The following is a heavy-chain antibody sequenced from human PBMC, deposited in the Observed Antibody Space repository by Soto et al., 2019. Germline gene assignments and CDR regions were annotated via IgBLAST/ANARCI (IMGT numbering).Heavy chain of an antibody. CDR1: GFTFSSDA. V-gene: IGHV3-64*01. D-gene: IGHD6-6*01. J-gene: IGHJ6*03. CDR3: ARRARADYYYMDV. Sequence: EVQLVESGGGLAQPGGSLRLSCAASGFTFSSDAMDWVRQAPGKGLEYVSGISSNGIGTYYASSVKGRFTISRDNSRDTVYLQMDSLRPDDMAVYYCARRARADYYYMDVWGKGTTVTVS. CDR2: ISSNGIGT.